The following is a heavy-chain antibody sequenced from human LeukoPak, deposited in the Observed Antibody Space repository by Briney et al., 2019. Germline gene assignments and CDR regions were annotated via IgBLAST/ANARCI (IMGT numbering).Heavy chain of an antibody. V-gene: IGHV1-2*02. Sequence: ASVKVSCKASGYTFTGYYMHWVRQAPGQGLEWMGWINPNSGGTNYAQKFQGRVTMTRDTSISTAYMELSRLRSDDTAVYYCARSGVWSGCNWFDPWGQGTLVTVSS. D-gene: IGHD3-3*01. CDR1: GYTFTGYY. CDR3: ARSGVWSGCNWFDP. CDR2: INPNSGGT. J-gene: IGHJ5*02.